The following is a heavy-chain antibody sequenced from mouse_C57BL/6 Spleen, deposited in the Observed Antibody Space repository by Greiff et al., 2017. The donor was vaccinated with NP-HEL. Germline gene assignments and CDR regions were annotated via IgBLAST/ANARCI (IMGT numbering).Heavy chain of an antibody. CDR1: GYAFSSSW. CDR2: IYPGDGDT. D-gene: IGHD1-1*01. Sequence: QVQLKQSGPELVKPGASVKISCKASGYAFSSSWMNWVKQRPGKGLEWIGRIYPGDGDTNYNGKFKGKATLTADKSSSTAYMQLSSLTSEDSAVYFCARSGDYYGSSYHTGGFFAYWGQGTLVTVSA. V-gene: IGHV1-82*01. CDR3: ARSGDYYGSSYHTGGFFAY. J-gene: IGHJ3*01.